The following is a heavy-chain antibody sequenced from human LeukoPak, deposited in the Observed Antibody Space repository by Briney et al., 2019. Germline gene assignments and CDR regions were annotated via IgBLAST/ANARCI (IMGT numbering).Heavy chain of an antibody. Sequence: PGGSLRLSCAASGFTVSSNYMSWVRQAPGKGLEWVSVIYSGGSTYYADSVKGRFTISRDNSKNTLYLQMNSLRAEDTAVYYCARVSPNHPKYGSGSLFDYWGQGTLVTVSS. CDR1: GFTVSSNY. D-gene: IGHD3-10*01. J-gene: IGHJ4*02. CDR2: IYSGGST. CDR3: ARVSPNHPKYGSGSLFDY. V-gene: IGHV3-66*01.